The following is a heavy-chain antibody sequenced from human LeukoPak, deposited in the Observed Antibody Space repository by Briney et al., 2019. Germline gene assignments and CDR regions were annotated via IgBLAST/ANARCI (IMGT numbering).Heavy chain of an antibody. CDR2: IYYSGST. CDR3: AREERHYDYVWGSYRPGSFDY. Sequence: PSQTLSLTCTVSGGSIGSGDYYWSWIRQPPGKGLEWIGYIYYSGSTYYNPSLESRVTISVDTSKNQFSLKLSSVTAADTAVYYCAREERHYDYVWGSYRPGSFDYWGQGTLVTVSS. CDR1: GGSIGSGDYY. J-gene: IGHJ4*02. V-gene: IGHV4-30-4*01. D-gene: IGHD3-16*02.